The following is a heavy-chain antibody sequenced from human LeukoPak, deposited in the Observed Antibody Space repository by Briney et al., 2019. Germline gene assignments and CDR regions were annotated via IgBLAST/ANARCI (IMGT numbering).Heavy chain of an antibody. CDR2: IKPDGTEK. Sequence: GGSLRLSCAASGFSFSNHWMSWVRQAPGKGLEWVANIKPDGTEKNYVDSVKGRFTVSRDNAKNSLSLQMDSLRAEDTAVYYCGRDWGIARGDKPIDQWGQGTLVTVSS. J-gene: IGHJ4*02. CDR1: GFSFSNHW. D-gene: IGHD6-13*01. CDR3: GRDWGIARGDKPIDQ. V-gene: IGHV3-7*01.